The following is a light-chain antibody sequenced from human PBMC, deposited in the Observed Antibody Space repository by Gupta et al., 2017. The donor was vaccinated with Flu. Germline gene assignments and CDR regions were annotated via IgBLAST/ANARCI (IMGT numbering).Light chain of an antibody. CDR2: SNS. CDR1: RSNIETNT. CDR3: ATWDDSLNGPV. V-gene: IGLV1-44*01. Sequence: SVLTQPPSASETPGQRVSISCSGSRSNIETNTINWYQQFPGTAPKLLIHSNSLRSSGVPARFSGSKSGTSASLAISGLQPEDEADYCCATWDDSLNGPVFGGGTKVTVL. J-gene: IGLJ3*02.